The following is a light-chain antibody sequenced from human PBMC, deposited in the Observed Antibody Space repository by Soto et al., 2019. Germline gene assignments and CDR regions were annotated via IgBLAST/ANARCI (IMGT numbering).Light chain of an antibody. CDR1: SSEVGGYNY. CDR2: EVS. Sequence: QSVLTQPASVSGSPGQSITISCTGTSSEVGGYNYVSWYQQHPGKAPKLMIYEVSNRPSGVSNRFSGSKSGNTASLTISGLQAEDEADYSCSSYTSSSTLVFGGGTKVTVL. CDR3: SSYTSSSTLV. V-gene: IGLV2-14*01. J-gene: IGLJ3*02.